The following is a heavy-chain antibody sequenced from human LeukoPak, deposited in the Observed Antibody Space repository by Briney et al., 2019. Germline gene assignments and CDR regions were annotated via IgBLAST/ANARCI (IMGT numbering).Heavy chain of an antibody. V-gene: IGHV1-69*06. CDR2: IIPIFGTA. D-gene: IGHD2-2*01. J-gene: IGHJ5*02. CDR3: ARDGDCSSTSCYVIVGAWFDP. CDR1: GGTFSSYA. Sequence: GASVKVSCKASGGTFSSYAISWVRQAPGQGLEWMGGIIPIFGTANYAQKFQGRVTITADKSTSTAYMELSSLRSEDTAVYYCARDGDCSSTSCYVIVGAWFDPWGQGTLVTVSS.